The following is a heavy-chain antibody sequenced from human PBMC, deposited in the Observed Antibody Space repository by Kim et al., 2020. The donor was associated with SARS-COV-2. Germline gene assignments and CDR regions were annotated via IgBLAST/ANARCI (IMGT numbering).Heavy chain of an antibody. Sequence: VSVKVSCKASGYNFTSYPMNWVRRAPGQGLEWMGWMSTNTGNPTYVQAFTGRFDFSSDSAVGTAYLHISGLKTEDTAVYYCARENIEYGMDVWGQGTTVT. V-gene: IGHV7-4-1*02. D-gene: IGHD2-15*01. CDR1: GYNFTSYP. CDR2: MSTNTGNP. J-gene: IGHJ6*02. CDR3: ARENIEYGMDV.